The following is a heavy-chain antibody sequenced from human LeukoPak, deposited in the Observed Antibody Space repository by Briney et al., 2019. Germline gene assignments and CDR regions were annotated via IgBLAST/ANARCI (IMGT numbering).Heavy chain of an antibody. CDR3: AKFAPTTSPH. J-gene: IGHJ4*02. V-gene: IGHV3-30*02. CDR1: GFPFSSYG. Sequence: GGSLRLSCAASGFPFSSYGVHWVRQTPGQGLEWVAFIRYDGSNKQYADSVKGRFTISRDNSKNTLYLQMNSLRVEDTAVYYCAKFAPTTSPHWGQGTLVTVSS. CDR2: IRYDGSNK. D-gene: IGHD4-11*01.